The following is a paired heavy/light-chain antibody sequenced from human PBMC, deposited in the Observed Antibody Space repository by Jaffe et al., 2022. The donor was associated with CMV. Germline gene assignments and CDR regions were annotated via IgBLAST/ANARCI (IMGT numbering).Light chain of an antibody. CDR1: SSDVGGYNS. CDR3: SSYTVSATLV. V-gene: IGLV2-14*03. Sequence: QSALTQPASVSGSPGQSITISCTGTSSDVGGYNSVSWYQQHPGKTPQLVIYDVTNRPSGVSYRFSGSKSGNTASLTISGLQAEDEADYHCSSYTVSATLVFGTGTKVTVL. J-gene: IGLJ1*01. CDR2: DVT.
Heavy chain of an antibody. Sequence: EVQLVESGGGLVQPGGSLRLSCAASGFTFTSYAMSWVRQAPGKGLEWVSTITDTTVSTYYADSVKGRFTISRDNSKNTLYLLMDSLRAEDTARYYCAKPYCRITSCTLGYFDLWGRGTLVTVSS. J-gene: IGHJ2*01. D-gene: IGHD2-2*01. CDR3: AKPYCRITSCTLGYFDL. CDR2: ITDTTVST. CDR1: GFTFTSYA. V-gene: IGHV3-23*04.